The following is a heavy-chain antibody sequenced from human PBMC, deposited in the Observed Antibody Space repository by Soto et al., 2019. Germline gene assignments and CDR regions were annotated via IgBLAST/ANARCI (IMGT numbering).Heavy chain of an antibody. CDR2: IIPIIDIT. V-gene: IGHV1-69*02. CDR1: GGTFSSYT. Sequence: QVQLVQSGAEVKKPGSSVKVSCKASGGTFSSYTISWVRQARGQGLEWMGRIIPIIDITNYAQKFQGRVTNYPDKITDTAYMELSSLKSEDTAVYFCASMERGYSGYDLGYYYFGMDVWGQGTTVTVSS. CDR3: ASMERGYSGYDLGYYYFGMDV. D-gene: IGHD5-12*01. J-gene: IGHJ6*02.